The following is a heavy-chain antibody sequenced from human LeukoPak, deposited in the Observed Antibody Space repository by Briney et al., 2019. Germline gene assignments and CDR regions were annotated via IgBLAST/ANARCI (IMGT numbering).Heavy chain of an antibody. J-gene: IGHJ4*02. Sequence: SETLSLTCAVYGGSFSGYYWSWIRQPPGKGLEWIGEINHSGSTNYNPSLKSRVTISVDTSKNQFSLKLSSVTAADTAVYYCARVPVVVMGFDYWGQGTLVTVSS. CDR3: ARVPVVVMGFDY. V-gene: IGHV4-34*01. CDR2: INHSGST. D-gene: IGHD3-22*01. CDR1: GGSFSGYY.